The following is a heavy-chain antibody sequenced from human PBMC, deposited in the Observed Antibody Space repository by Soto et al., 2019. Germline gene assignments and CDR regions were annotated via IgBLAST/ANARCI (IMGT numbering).Heavy chain of an antibody. V-gene: IGHV4-30-4*01. CDR1: GGSISSGDYY. Sequence: QVQLQESGPGLVRPSQTLSLTCTVSGGSISSGDYYWSWIRQPPGKGLEWIGYIYYSGSTYYNPSLKSRVTISVDTSKNQFSLKLSSVTAADTAVYYCARDPMATTTNYYYGMDVWGQGTTVTVSS. CDR2: IYYSGST. D-gene: IGHD5-12*01. J-gene: IGHJ6*02. CDR3: ARDPMATTTNYYYGMDV.